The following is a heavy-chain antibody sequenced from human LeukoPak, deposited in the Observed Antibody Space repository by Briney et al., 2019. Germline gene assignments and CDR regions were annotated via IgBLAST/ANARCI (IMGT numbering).Heavy chain of an antibody. CDR2: IRNGGTI. J-gene: IGHJ5*01. Sequence: SETLSLTCSVSGGSLSSFYWNWIRQAPGKRLEWIGYIRNGGTINYNPSLRSRLTLSMDTSKNQLSLRLDSVTAADTAIYYCARAVFGSSGWYSEGLDSWGQGSLVTVSS. CDR3: ARAVFGSSGWYSEGLDS. V-gene: IGHV4-59*01. D-gene: IGHD6-19*01. CDR1: GGSLSSFY.